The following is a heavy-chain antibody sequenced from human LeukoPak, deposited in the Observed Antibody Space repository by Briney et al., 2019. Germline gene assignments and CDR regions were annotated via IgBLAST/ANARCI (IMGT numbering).Heavy chain of an antibody. CDR2: ISWNSGSI. V-gene: IGHV3-9*01. Sequence: GGSPRLSCAASGFTFDDYAMHWVRQAPGKGLEWVSGISWNSGSIGYADSVKGRFTISRDNAKNSQYLQMNSLRAEDTALYYCAKDPDYYGSGHFDYWGQGTLVTVSS. CDR1: GFTFDDYA. J-gene: IGHJ4*02. D-gene: IGHD3-10*01. CDR3: AKDPDYYGSGHFDY.